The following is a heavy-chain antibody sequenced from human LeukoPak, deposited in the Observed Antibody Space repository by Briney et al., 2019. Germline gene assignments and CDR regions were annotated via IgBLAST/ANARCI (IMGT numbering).Heavy chain of an antibody. CDR3: AIYDGGSGPFDY. J-gene: IGHJ4*02. V-gene: IGHV3-23*01. D-gene: IGHD3-10*01. CDR1: GFTFSSYA. Sequence: PGGSLRLSCAASGFTFSSYAMSWVRQAPGKGLEWVSAISGSGGSTYYADSVKGRFTVSRDNSKNTLYLQMNSLRAEDTAVYYCAIYDGGSGPFDYWGQGTLVTVSS. CDR2: ISGSGGST.